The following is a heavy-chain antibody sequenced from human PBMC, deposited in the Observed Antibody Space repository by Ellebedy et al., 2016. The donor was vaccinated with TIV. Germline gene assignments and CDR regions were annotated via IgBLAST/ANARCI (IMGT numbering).Heavy chain of an antibody. J-gene: IGHJ6*01. CDR3: ARIEGQKVARTGGYYYGMDV. CDR1: GFTFSTFG. V-gene: IGHV3-33*01. D-gene: IGHD5-12*01. CDR2: TWYDGNNK. Sequence: GGSLRLSCAASGFTFSTFGMHWVRQAPGKGLEWVAVTWYDGNNKYYVDSVKGRFSISRDNAKNSVYLQMDSLRAEDTALYYCARIEGQKVARTGGYYYGMDVWGQGTTVTVSS.